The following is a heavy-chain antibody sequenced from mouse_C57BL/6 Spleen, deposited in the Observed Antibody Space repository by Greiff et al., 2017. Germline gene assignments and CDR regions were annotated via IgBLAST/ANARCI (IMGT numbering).Heavy chain of an antibody. J-gene: IGHJ4*01. D-gene: IGHD2-4*01. CDR1: GYTFTSYW. CDR3: ARYPDYYYAMDY. CDR2: IDPSDSYT. V-gene: IGHV1-69*01. Sequence: VQLQQSGAELVMPGASVKLSCKASGYTFTSYWMHWVKQRPGQGLEWIGEIDPSDSYTNYNQKFKGKSTLTVDKSSSTAYMQLSSLTSEDSAVYYCARYPDYYYAMDYWGQGTSVTVSS.